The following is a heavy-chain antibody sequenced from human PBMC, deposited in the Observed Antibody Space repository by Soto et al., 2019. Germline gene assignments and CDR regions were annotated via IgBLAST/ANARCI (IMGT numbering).Heavy chain of an antibody. CDR1: GYTFTSYG. V-gene: IGHV1-18*01. CDR2: ISAYNGNT. J-gene: IGHJ5*02. D-gene: IGHD6-13*01. CDR3: AGGLIAAAGTSVGFDP. Sequence: GASVKVSCKASGYTFTSYGISWVRQAPGQGLEWMGWISAYNGNTNYAQKLQGRVTMTTDTSTSTAYMELRSLRSDDTAVYYCAGGLIAAAGTSVGFDPWGQGTLVTVSS.